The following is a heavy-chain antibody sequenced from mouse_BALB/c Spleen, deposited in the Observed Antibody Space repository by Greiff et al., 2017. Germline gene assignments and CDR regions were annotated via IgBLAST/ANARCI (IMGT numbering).Heavy chain of an antibody. J-gene: IGHJ4*01. D-gene: IGHD1-1*01. CDR2: INSNGGST. Sequence: EVKLMESGGGLVQPGVSLKLSCAASGFTFSSYGMSWVRQTPDKRLELVATINSNGGSTYYPDSVKGRFTISRDNAKNTLYLQMSSLKSEDTAMYYCARGSYGTYAMDYWGQGTSVTVSS. CDR3: ARGSYGTYAMDY. V-gene: IGHV5-6-3*01. CDR1: GFTFSSYG.